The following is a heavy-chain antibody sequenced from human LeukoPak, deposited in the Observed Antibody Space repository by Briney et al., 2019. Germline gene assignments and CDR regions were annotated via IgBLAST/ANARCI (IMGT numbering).Heavy chain of an antibody. J-gene: IGHJ3*02. D-gene: IGHD4-23*01. CDR2: IKQDGSEK. CDR1: GFTFSSYW. CDR3: ARDDYGGNTGVDI. Sequence: GGSPRLSCAASGFTFSSYWMSWVRQAPGKGLEWVANIKQDGSEKYYVDSVKGRFTISRDNAKNSLYLQMNSLRAEDTAVYYCARDDYGGNTGVDIWGQGTMVTVSS. V-gene: IGHV3-7*01.